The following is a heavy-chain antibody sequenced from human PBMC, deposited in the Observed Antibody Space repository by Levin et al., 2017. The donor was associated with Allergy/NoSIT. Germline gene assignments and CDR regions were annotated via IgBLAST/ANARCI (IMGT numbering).Heavy chain of an antibody. D-gene: IGHD2-8*02. Sequence: GGSLRLSCAASGFTFSTYPMNWVRQAPGKGLEWISYIRGNSDAISYADSVKGRFTISRDNAQNSLYLQMNSLRAADTAVYYCARDHSWSSDSWGHGTLVTVSS. CDR2: IRGNSDAI. V-gene: IGHV3-48*04. J-gene: IGHJ5*01. CDR3: ARDHSWSSDS. CDR1: GFTFSTYP.